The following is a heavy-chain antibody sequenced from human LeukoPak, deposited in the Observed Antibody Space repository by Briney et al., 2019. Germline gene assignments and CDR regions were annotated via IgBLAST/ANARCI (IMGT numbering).Heavy chain of an antibody. J-gene: IGHJ4*02. Sequence: GGSLRLSCAASGFTFSSYAMHWVRQAPGKGLEWVAVISYDGSNKYYADTVKCRFTISRDNSKNTLYLQMNSLRAEDTAVYYCARAATNVEMATITGYIDYWGQGTPVTVSS. V-gene: IGHV3-30*04. CDR3: ARAATNVEMATITGYIDY. CDR2: ISYDGSNK. CDR1: GFTFSSYA. D-gene: IGHD5-24*01.